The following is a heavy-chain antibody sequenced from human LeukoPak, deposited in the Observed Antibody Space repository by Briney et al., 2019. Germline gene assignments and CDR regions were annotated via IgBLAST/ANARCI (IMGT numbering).Heavy chain of an antibody. Sequence: PSETLSLTCSVSGDSITSYYWSWIRQPPGKGLEWIGYIHYSGTTNYNPSLKSRVSISADTSENQMSLRLSSVTAAGTAVYYCVNGLSGDYAWLDVWGQGTTVTVSS. CDR2: IHYSGTT. D-gene: IGHD4-17*01. CDR1: GDSITSYY. CDR3: VNGLSGDYAWLDV. V-gene: IGHV4-59*08. J-gene: IGHJ6*02.